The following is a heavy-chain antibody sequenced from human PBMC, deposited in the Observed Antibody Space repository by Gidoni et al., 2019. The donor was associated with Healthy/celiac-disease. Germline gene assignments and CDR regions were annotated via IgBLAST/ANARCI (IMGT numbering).Heavy chain of an antibody. D-gene: IGHD3-22*01. V-gene: IGHV1-18*01. CDR2: ISAYNGNT. Sequence: QVQLVQSGAEVKKPGASVKVSCKASGYTFTSYGISWVRQAPGQGLEWMGWISAYNGNTNYAQKLQGRVTMTTDTSTSTAYMELRSLRSDDTAVYYCARYLHGDYYDSSGYYGNFDYWGQGTLVTVSS. J-gene: IGHJ4*02. CDR1: GYTFTSYG. CDR3: ARYLHGDYYDSSGYYGNFDY.